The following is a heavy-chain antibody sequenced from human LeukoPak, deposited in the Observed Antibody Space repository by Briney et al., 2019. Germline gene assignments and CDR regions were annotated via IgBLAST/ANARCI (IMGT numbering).Heavy chain of an antibody. D-gene: IGHD6-6*01. CDR1: GYTFTGYY. CDR2: INSNSADT. V-gene: IGHV1-2*02. J-gene: IGHJ6*03. Sequence: ASVKVSCKASGYTFTGYYIHWVRQAPGQGLEWMGWINSNSADTNYAQNFQGRVTMTRDMSTSTVYMGLSSLRSEDTAVYYCARGYSSSSFLYYYYMDVWGKGTTVTVSS. CDR3: ARGYSSSSFLYYYYMDV.